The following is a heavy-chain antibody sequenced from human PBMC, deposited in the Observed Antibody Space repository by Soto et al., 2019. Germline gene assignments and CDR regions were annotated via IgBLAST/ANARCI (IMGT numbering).Heavy chain of an antibody. CDR2: IYPSDSDT. J-gene: IGHJ6*02. D-gene: IGHD3-22*01. CDR3: ARRGGDYYDSSGYYGTDPYYYYGMDV. Sequence: PGESLKISCQGSGYSFTRFWIGWVRQMPGKGLEWMGIIYPSDSDTRYSPSFEGQVTISVDKSISTAYLQWSSLKASDSAMYYCARRGGDYYDSSGYYGTDPYYYYGMDVWGQGTTVTVSS. CDR1: GYSFTRFW. V-gene: IGHV5-51*01.